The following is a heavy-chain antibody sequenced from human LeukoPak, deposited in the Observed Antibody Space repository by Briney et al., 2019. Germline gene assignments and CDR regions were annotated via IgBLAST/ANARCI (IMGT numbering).Heavy chain of an antibody. CDR1: GFTVSSNY. CDR3: ARAPIYSYGVDVDY. CDR2: IYSGGNT. D-gene: IGHD5-18*01. Sequence: GGSLRLSCAASGFTVSSNYMSWVRQAPGKGLEWVSVIYSGGNTYYADSVKGRFTISRDNSKNTLYLQMNSLRAEDTAVYYCARAPIYSYGVDVDYWGQGTLVTVSS. V-gene: IGHV3-66*01. J-gene: IGHJ4*02.